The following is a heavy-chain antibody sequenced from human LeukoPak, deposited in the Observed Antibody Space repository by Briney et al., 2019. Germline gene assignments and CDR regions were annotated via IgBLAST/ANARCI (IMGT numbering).Heavy chain of an antibody. CDR2: IYHRGST. Sequence: WETLSLTCTVSGYSISNGYYWGWIRQPPGKGLECVGSIYHRGSTYYNPSLKSRVTISVDTSKNQFSLKLSSVTAADTAVYYCARDAPQYYYGSGRLVYNYYYYYMDVWGKGTTVTISS. CDR1: GYSISNGYY. V-gene: IGHV4-38-2*02. D-gene: IGHD3-10*01. CDR3: ARDAPQYYYGSGRLVYNYYYYYMDV. J-gene: IGHJ6*03.